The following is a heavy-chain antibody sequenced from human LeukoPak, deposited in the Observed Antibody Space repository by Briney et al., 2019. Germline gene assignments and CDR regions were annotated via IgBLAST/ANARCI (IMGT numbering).Heavy chain of an antibody. J-gene: IGHJ5*02. CDR2: ISSSSSYI. D-gene: IGHD1-7*01. Sequence: GGSLRLSCAASGFTFSSYSMNWVRQAPGKGLEWVSSISSSSSYIYYADSVKGRFTISRDNAKNSLYLQMNSLRAEDTAVYYCGALARRTPSHNWNSLREPTPWGQGTLVTVSS. V-gene: IGHV3-21*01. CDR1: GFTFSSYS. CDR3: GALARRTPSHNWNSLREPTP.